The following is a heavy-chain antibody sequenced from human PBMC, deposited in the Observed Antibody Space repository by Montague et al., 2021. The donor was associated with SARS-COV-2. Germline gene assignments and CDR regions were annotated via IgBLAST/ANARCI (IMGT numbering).Heavy chain of an antibody. CDR1: GFTFSSYW. Sequence: SLRLSCAASGFTFSSYWMHWVRQAPGKGLVWVSRINSDGSSTSYADSVKGRFTISRDNAKNTLYLQMNSLRAKDTAVYYCARDIRFYYGSGSPYGDLDYWGQGTLVTVSS. CDR2: INSDGSST. V-gene: IGHV3-74*01. J-gene: IGHJ4*02. D-gene: IGHD3-10*01. CDR3: ARDIRFYYGSGSPYGDLDY.